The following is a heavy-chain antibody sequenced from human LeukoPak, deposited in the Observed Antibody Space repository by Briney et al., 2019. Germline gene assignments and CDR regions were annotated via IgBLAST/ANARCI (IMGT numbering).Heavy chain of an antibody. CDR1: GSSISSYY. CDR3: ARQVRGGYNYAFDY. V-gene: IGHV4-59*06. D-gene: IGHD5-18*01. CDR2: IYYSGNT. J-gene: IGHJ4*02. Sequence: SETLSLTCAVSGSSISSYYWSWIRQPPGKGLEWIGYIYYSGNTYYNPSLKSRVTISVDTSKNQFSLKLSSVTAADAAVYYCARQVRGGYNYAFDYWGQGTLVTVSS.